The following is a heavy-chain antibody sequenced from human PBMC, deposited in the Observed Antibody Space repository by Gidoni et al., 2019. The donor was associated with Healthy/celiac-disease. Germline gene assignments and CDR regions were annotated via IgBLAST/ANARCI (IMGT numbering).Heavy chain of an antibody. CDR1: GFTFDDYA. J-gene: IGHJ4*02. Sequence: EVQLVESGGGLVQPGRSLRLSCAASGFTFDDYAMPWVRQAPGKGLEWVSGMSWNSGSIGYADSVKGRFTISRDNAKNSLYLQMNSLRAEDTALYYCAKGRGIVGATADYYFDYWGQGTLVTVSS. CDR2: MSWNSGSI. CDR3: AKGRGIVGATADYYFDY. V-gene: IGHV3-9*01. D-gene: IGHD1-26*01.